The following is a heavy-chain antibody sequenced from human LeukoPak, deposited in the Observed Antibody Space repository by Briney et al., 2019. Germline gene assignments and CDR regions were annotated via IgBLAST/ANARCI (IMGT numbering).Heavy chain of an antibody. CDR1: GGSISGSEW. D-gene: IGHD1-1*01. Sequence: SGTLSLTCAVSGGSISGSEWWTWVRQPPGKGLEWIGEIYHGGSTNYNPSLKSRVTISIDKSKNQLFLKLNSVTAADTAVYYCARAALSTGMLDHWGQGTLVTVSS. J-gene: IGHJ4*02. CDR2: IYHGGST. V-gene: IGHV4-4*02. CDR3: ARAALSTGMLDH.